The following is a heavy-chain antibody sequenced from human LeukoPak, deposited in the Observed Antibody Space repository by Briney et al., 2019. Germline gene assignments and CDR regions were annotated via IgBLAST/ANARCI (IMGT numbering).Heavy chain of an antibody. V-gene: IGHV2-5*02. D-gene: IGHD3-22*01. J-gene: IGHJ4*02. CDR1: GFSLSTSGVG. Sequence: SGPTLVKPTQTLTLTCTFSGFSLSTSGVGVGWIRQPPGKALEWLALIYWDDDKRYSPSLKSRLTITKATSKIQVVLTMTNMAPVDTATYFCAHTTYYYDRSGHYYFDYWGQGTLVTVSS. CDR3: AHTTYYYDRSGHYYFDY. CDR2: IYWDDDK.